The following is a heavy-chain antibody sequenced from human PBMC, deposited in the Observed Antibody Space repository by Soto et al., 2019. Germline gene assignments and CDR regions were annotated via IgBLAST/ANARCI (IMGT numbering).Heavy chain of an antibody. Sequence: PGGSLRLSCAASGFTFSNAWMSWVRQAPGKGLEWVGRIKSKTDGGTTDYAAPVKGRFTIPRDDSKNMLYLQMNSLKTEDTAVYYCTTDPSGYDRHPPNFDYWGQGTLVTVSS. CDR1: GFTFSNAW. J-gene: IGHJ4*02. CDR3: TTDPSGYDRHPPNFDY. D-gene: IGHD5-12*01. CDR2: IKSKTDGGTT. V-gene: IGHV3-15*01.